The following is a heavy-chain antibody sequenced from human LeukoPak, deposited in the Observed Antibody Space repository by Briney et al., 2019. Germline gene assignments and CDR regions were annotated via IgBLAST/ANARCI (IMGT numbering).Heavy chain of an antibody. V-gene: IGHV1-69*05. J-gene: IGHJ4*02. D-gene: IGHD3-9*01. CDR3: ARVFIGDDILTGPLDY. Sequence: GASVKVSCKASGGTFSSYAISWVRQAPGQGLEWMGGIIPIFGTANYAQKFQGRVTITTDESTSTAYMELSSLRSEDTAVYYCARVFIGDDILTGPLDYWGQGTLVTVSS. CDR1: GGTFSSYA. CDR2: IIPIFGTA.